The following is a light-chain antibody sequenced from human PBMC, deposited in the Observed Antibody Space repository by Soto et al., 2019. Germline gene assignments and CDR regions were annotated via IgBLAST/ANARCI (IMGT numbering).Light chain of an antibody. CDR1: QSISSY. CDR2: AAS. CDR3: QQSYSTMWT. V-gene: IGKV1-39*01. J-gene: IGKJ1*01. Sequence: DIQMTQSPSSLSASAGGRVSMTCRASQSISSYLNWYQQKPGKAPKLLIYAASSLQSGVPSRFSGSGSGTDFTLTISSLQPEDFATYYCQQSYSTMWTFGQGTKVDI.